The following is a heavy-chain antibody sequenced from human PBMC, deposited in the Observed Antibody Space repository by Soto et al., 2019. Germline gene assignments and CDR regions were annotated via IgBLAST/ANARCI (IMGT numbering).Heavy chain of an antibody. CDR1: GGSFSGYY. CDR2: INHSGST. V-gene: IGHV4-34*01. CDR3: ARDTSWNNNWFDP. D-gene: IGHD2-2*01. Sequence: PSETLSLTCAVYGGSFSGYYWSWIRQPPGKGLEWIGEINHSGSTNYNPSLKSRVTISVDTSKNQFSLKLSSVTAADTAVYYCARDTSWNNNWFDPWGQGTPVTVSS. J-gene: IGHJ5*02.